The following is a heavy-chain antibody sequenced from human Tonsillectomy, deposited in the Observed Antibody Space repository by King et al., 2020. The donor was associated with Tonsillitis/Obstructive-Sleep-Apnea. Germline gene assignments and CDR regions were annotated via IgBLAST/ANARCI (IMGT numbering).Heavy chain of an antibody. D-gene: IGHD3-3*01. J-gene: IGHJ3*02. V-gene: IGHV3-74*01. Sequence: VQLVESGGGLVQPGGSLRLSCAAAGCTFSNYWMHWVRQAPWKGLVWVSRIDSDGSSTSYGVAVNGRSTISRDNAKNSRYLQMNSLRAEDTAVYYCARVTFGVVIIPAFDIWGQGTMVTVSS. CDR3: ARVTFGVVIIPAFDI. CDR1: GCTFSNYW. CDR2: IDSDGSST.